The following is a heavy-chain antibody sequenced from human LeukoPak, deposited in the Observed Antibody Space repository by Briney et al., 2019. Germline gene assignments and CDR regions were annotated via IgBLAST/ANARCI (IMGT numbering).Heavy chain of an antibody. D-gene: IGHD6-6*01. CDR3: ASAGGDSRSPLPFYY. CDR2: IKQDGSEK. Sequence: GGSLRLSCTASGFTFSSYWMSWVRQAPGKGLEWVANIKQDGSEKYYVDSVKGRFTISRDNAENSLSLQMNSLRAEDTAVYYCASAGGDSRSPLPFYYWGQGTLVTVSS. CDR1: GFTFSSYW. V-gene: IGHV3-7*03. J-gene: IGHJ4*02.